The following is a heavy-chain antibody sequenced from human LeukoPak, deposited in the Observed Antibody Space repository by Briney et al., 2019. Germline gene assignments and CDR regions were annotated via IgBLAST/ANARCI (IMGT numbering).Heavy chain of an antibody. CDR1: GFTFSSYA. D-gene: IGHD7-27*01. J-gene: IGHJ4*02. CDR3: AKDRQGSQSSGEDY. V-gene: IGHV3-30*02. CDR2: IRYDGSNK. Sequence: GGSLRLSCAASGFTFSSYAMHWVHEAPGKGLECVALIRYDGSNKYYADSVQGRFTISRDNSNNTLYLQMNSLRVEDTAVYYCAKDRQGSQSSGEDYWGQGTLVTVSS.